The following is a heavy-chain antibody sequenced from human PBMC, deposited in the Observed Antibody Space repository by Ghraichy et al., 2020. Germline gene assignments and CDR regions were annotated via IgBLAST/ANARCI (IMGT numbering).Heavy chain of an antibody. J-gene: IGHJ4*02. V-gene: IGHV4-59*08. Sequence: SETLSLTCTVSGGSISSYYWSWIRQPPGKGLEWIGYIYYSGSTNYNPSLKSRVTISVDTSKNQFSLKLSSVTAADTAVYYCARVIYIAGMALNWGQGTLVTVSS. CDR1: GGSISSYY. D-gene: IGHD3-10*01. CDR2: IYYSGST. CDR3: ARVIYIAGMALN.